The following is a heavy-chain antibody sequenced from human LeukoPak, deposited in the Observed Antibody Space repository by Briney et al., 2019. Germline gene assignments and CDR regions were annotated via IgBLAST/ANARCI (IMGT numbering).Heavy chain of an antibody. CDR3: ASQPRSTYYYDSSGYYSFFFDF. CDR2: VYYSGST. Sequence: PSETLSLTCTVSGGSISGYYWSWIRQPPGKGLEWIGSVYYSGSTHYNPSLRSRVTISVDTSKNQFSLKLNSVTAADTAVYYCASQPRSTYYYDSSGYYSFFFDFWGQGTLVTVSS. CDR1: GGSISGYY. V-gene: IGHV4-59*05. D-gene: IGHD3-22*01. J-gene: IGHJ4*02.